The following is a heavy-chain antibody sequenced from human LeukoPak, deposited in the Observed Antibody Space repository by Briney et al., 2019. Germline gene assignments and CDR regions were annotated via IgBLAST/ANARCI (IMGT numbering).Heavy chain of an antibody. CDR1: GFTFTSSA. J-gene: IGHJ4*02. CDR3: AAVVPGYSGYDRFFRNLGAHTSAVPTIDY. Sequence: ASVKVSCKASGFTFTSSAMQWVRQARGQRLEWIGWIVVGSGNTNYAQKFQERVTITRDMSTSTAYMELSSLRSEDTAVYYCAAVVPGYSGYDRFFRNLGAHTSAVPTIDYWGQGTLVTVSS. V-gene: IGHV1-58*02. D-gene: IGHD5-12*01. CDR2: IVVGSGNT.